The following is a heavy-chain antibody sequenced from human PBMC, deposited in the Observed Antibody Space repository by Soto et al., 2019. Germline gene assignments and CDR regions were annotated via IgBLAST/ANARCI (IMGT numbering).Heavy chain of an antibody. CDR2: IIPIFGTA. Sequence: ASVKVSCKASGGTFSSYAISWVRQAPGQGLEWMGGIIPIFGTANYAQKFQGRVTITADESTSTAYMELSSLRSEDTAVYYCARADIVVVPAATNWFDPWGQGTLVTVSS. D-gene: IGHD2-2*01. V-gene: IGHV1-69*13. CDR1: GGTFSSYA. CDR3: ARADIVVVPAATNWFDP. J-gene: IGHJ5*02.